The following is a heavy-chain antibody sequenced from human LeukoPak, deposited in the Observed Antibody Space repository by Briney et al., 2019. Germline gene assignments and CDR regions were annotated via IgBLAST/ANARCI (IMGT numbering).Heavy chain of an antibody. Sequence: GGSLRLSCAASGFTFSSYGMSWVRQAPGKGLEWVSAISGSGGSTYYADSVKGRFTISRDNSKNSLYLQMNSLRAEDTAVYYCARDHHRRLYDSQARDTFDIWGQGTMVTVSS. CDR2: ISGSGGST. V-gene: IGHV3-23*01. J-gene: IGHJ3*02. D-gene: IGHD3-22*01. CDR3: ARDHHRRLYDSQARDTFDI. CDR1: GFTFSSYG.